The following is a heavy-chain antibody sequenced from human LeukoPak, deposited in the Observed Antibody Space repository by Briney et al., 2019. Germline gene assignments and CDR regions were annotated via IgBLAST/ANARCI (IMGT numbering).Heavy chain of an antibody. D-gene: IGHD3-10*01. CDR2: IQYDGSNK. Sequence: GGSLRLSCAASGFTFSSYGMHWVRQAPGKGLEWVAFIQYDGSNKYYADSVKGRFTISRDNSKNTLYLQMNSLRAEDTAVYYCAMGSYGSGTLDYWGQGTLVTVSS. CDR3: AMGSYGSGTLDY. CDR1: GFTFSSYG. V-gene: IGHV3-30*02. J-gene: IGHJ4*02.